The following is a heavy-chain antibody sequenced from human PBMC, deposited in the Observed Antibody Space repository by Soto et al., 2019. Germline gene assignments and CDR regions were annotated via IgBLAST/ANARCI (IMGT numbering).Heavy chain of an antibody. Sequence: EVQLVESGGGLVKPGGSLRLSCEASGFTFSNAWMNWVRQGPGKGLEWLGRIKSKVDGGTADYVAATKGRFSISRDDLKNMLYLQMNSLKPDDTAVYYCTSVSYLYYAGMDVWGQGTTVTVS. CDR1: GFTFSNAW. J-gene: IGHJ6*02. CDR3: TSVSYLYYAGMDV. V-gene: IGHV3-15*01. D-gene: IGHD2-2*01. CDR2: IKSKVDGGTA.